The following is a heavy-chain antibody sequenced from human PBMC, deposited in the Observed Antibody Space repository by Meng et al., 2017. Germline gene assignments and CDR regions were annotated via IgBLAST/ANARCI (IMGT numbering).Heavy chain of an antibody. V-gene: IGHV3-30*04. Sequence: GESLKISCAASGFTFSSYAMHWVRQAPGKGLEGVAVISYDGSNKYYADSVKGRFTISRDNSKNTLYLQMNSLRAEDTAVYYCARDLSNFKWELLSPLDYWGQGTLVTVSS. CDR1: GFTFSSYA. D-gene: IGHD1-26*01. CDR2: ISYDGSNK. J-gene: IGHJ4*02. CDR3: ARDLSNFKWELLSPLDY.